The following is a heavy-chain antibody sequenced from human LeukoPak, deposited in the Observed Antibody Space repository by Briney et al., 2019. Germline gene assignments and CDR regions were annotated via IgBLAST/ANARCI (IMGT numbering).Heavy chain of an antibody. Sequence: SETLSLTCNVSGASISSYYWSWIRQPPGKELEWIGYIYYSGSTSCNPSLTSRVTMSVDTSKNQFSLNLTAVTAADTAVYYCARNFDTSGYYVFFDYWGQGALVTVSS. D-gene: IGHD3-22*01. CDR1: GASISSYY. V-gene: IGHV4-59*01. CDR2: IYYSGST. J-gene: IGHJ4*02. CDR3: ARNFDTSGYYVFFDY.